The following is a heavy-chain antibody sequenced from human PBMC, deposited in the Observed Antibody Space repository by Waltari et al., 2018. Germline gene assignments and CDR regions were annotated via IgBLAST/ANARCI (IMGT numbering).Heavy chain of an antibody. J-gene: IGHJ4*02. D-gene: IGHD6-13*01. Sequence: QVQLQQWGAGLLEPSETLSLTCAVYGGSFSGYYWSWIRQPPGKGLEWIGEINHSGSSNYNPACNSRVTISVDTSKNQFSLKLSSVTAADMAVYYCARGGAAAGSSMYYFDYWGQGTLVTVSS. CDR1: GGSFSGYY. CDR3: ARGGAAAGSSMYYFDY. V-gene: IGHV4-34*01. CDR2: INHSGSS.